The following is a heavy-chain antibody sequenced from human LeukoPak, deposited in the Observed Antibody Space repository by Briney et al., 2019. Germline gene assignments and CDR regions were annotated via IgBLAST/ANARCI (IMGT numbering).Heavy chain of an antibody. CDR2: IYTSGST. D-gene: IGHD1-1*01. Sequence: SETLSLTCTVSGGSISSYYWSWIRQPAGKGLEWIGRIYTSGSTNYNPSLKSRVTMSVDTSKNQFSLKLSSVTAADTAVYYCASSINWPPNFDYWGQGTLVTVSS. J-gene: IGHJ4*02. CDR3: ASSINWPPNFDY. V-gene: IGHV4-4*07. CDR1: GGSISSYY.